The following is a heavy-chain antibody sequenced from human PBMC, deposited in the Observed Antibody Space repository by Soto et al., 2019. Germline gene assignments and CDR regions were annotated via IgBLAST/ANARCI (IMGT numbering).Heavy chain of an antibody. J-gene: IGHJ4*02. Sequence: GGSLRLSCAASGFPLSSYSMFWVRQASWKGLEYVSAISSNGGSTYYANSVKGRFTISRDNSKNTLYLQMGSLRAEDMAVYYCARVGPDDYIWGTVDYWGQGTLVTVSS. CDR2: ISSNGGST. CDR3: ARVGPDDYIWGTVDY. D-gene: IGHD3-16*01. V-gene: IGHV3-64*01. CDR1: GFPLSSYS.